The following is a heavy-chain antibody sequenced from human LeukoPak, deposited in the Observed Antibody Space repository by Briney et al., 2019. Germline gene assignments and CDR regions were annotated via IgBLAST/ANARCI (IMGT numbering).Heavy chain of an antibody. CDR3: ARELSSSTQTLNYYSYYGMDA. CDR2: INPSGGST. CDR1: GYTFTSYY. D-gene: IGHD2-2*01. Sequence: ASVKVSCKASGYTFTSYYMHWVRQAPGQGLEWMGIINPSGGSTSYAQKFQGRVTMTRDTSTSTVYMELSSLRSEDTAVYYCARELSSSTQTLNYYSYYGMDAWGKGTTVTVSS. V-gene: IGHV1-46*01. J-gene: IGHJ6*04.